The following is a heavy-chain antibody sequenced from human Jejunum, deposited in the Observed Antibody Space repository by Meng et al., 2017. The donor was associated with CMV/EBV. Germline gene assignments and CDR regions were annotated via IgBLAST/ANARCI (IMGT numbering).Heavy chain of an antibody. CDR3: TRDYYYDTSGFYVRGAFGI. V-gene: IGHV3-21*06. D-gene: IGHD3-22*01. CDR1: FTSYS. J-gene: IGHJ3*02. Sequence: FTSYSLHWVRQAPGKGLEWVASISTFSNYTYYADSVKGRFTISRDNAKNSLYLQMTSLRAEDTAVYYCTRDYYYDTSGFYVRGAFGIWGQGTVVTVS. CDR2: ISTFSNYT.